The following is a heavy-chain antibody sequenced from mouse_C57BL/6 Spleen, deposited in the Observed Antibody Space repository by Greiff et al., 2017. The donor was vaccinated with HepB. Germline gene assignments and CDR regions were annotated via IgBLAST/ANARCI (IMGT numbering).Heavy chain of an antibody. CDR1: GYTFTDYE. CDR3: TRAYYGNYAY. CDR2: IDPETGGT. V-gene: IGHV1-15*01. Sequence: VKLQQSGAELVRPGASVTLSCKASGYTFTDYEMHWVKQTPVHGLEWIGAIDPETGGTAYNQKFKGKAILTADKSSSTAYMELRSLTSEDSAVYYCTRAYYGNYAYWGQGTTLTVSS. D-gene: IGHD2-10*01. J-gene: IGHJ2*01.